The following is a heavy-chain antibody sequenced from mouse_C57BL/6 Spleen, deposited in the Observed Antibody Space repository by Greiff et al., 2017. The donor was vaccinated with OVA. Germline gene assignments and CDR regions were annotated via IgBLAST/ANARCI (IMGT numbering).Heavy chain of an antibody. Sequence: EVMLVESGGGLVKPGGSLKLSCAASGFTFSSYAMSWVRQTPEKRLEWVATISDGGSYTSYPDNVKGRFTISRDNAKNNLYLQMSQLKSEDTAMYYCARAGGSSYWYLDVWGTGTTVTVSS. V-gene: IGHV5-4*03. CDR2: ISDGGSYT. CDR1: GFTFSSYA. CDR3: ARAGGSSYWYLDV. J-gene: IGHJ1*03. D-gene: IGHD1-1*01.